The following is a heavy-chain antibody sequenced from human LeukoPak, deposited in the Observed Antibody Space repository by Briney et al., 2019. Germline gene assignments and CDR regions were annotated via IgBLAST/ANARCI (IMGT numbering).Heavy chain of an antibody. J-gene: IGHJ4*02. Sequence: PGGSLRLSCAASGFTFSSYSMNWVRQAPGKGLEWVSSISSSSSYIYYADSVKGRFTISRDNAKNSPYLQMNSLRAEDTAVYYCARDETYYYGSGIDYWGQGTLVTVSS. CDR1: GFTFSSYS. V-gene: IGHV3-21*01. CDR3: ARDETYYYGSGIDY. D-gene: IGHD3-10*01. CDR2: ISSSSSYI.